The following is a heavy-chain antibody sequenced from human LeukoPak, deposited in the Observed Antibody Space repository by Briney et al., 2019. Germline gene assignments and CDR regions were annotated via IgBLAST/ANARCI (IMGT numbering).Heavy chain of an antibody. CDR2: IYYSGST. Sequence: SETLSLTCTVSGGSISSSSYYWGWIRQPPGKGLEWIGSIYYSGSTYYNPSLKSRVTISVDTSKNQFSLKLSSVTAADTAVYYCARDRIAVADYFDYWGQGTLVTVSS. V-gene: IGHV4-39*07. CDR1: GGSISSSSYY. CDR3: ARDRIAVADYFDY. J-gene: IGHJ4*02. D-gene: IGHD6-19*01.